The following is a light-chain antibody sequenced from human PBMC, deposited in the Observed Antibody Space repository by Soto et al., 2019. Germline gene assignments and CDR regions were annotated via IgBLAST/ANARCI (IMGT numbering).Light chain of an antibody. V-gene: IGKV1-27*01. J-gene: IGKJ2*01. CDR1: QAISNF. Sequence: DIQMTQSPSSLSASVGDRVTITCRASQAISNFVAWYQQRPGKVPKVLIYAASTLQSGVPSRFSGGGSETDFTLTISSLQPEDFATYYCQKYNSAAYTFGQGTKLEIK. CDR3: QKYNSAAYT. CDR2: AAS.